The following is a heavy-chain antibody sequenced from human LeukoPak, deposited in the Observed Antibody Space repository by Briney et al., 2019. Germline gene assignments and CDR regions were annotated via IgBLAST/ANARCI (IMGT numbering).Heavy chain of an antibody. D-gene: IGHD2-15*01. Sequence: GGSLRVSCAASGFTFTKYAMSWVRQAPGKGLEWVSAISGSGATSYYANSVKGRFTISRDDSKNTMYLQMNSLRAEDTAVYDFAKGGDVSFYSYLDYWGQGILATVSS. J-gene: IGHJ4*02. CDR1: GFTFTKYA. CDR3: AKGGDVSFYSYLDY. CDR2: ISGSGATS. V-gene: IGHV3-23*01.